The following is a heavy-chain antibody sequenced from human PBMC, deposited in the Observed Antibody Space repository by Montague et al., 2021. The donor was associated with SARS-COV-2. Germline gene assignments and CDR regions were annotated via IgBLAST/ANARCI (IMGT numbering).Heavy chain of an antibody. V-gene: IGHV4-34*01. D-gene: IGHD2-2*01. CDR3: ARGLRGHCFSTCYDL. CDR2: MSHSGNT. J-gene: IGHJ1*01. Sequence: SETLSLTCADYGGSFSSYDWSWIRQPPGKGLEWIGEMSHSGNTKYNPSLKSRVYMSLDTSRNEFSLKLTSVAAADTAVYYCARGLRGHCFSTCYDLWGQGTLVTVSS. CDR1: GGSFSSYD.